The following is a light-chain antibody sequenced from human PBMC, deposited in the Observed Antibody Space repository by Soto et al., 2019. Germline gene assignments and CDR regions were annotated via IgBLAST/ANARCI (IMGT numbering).Light chain of an antibody. CDR2: AAS. J-gene: IGKJ5*01. CDR1: QSISSG. Sequence: EIVMTRSPATLSASPGETVTLPCRASQSISSGLAWYQQKPGRAPKLLIYAASTRATGIPARFSGSGSGTEFTLTISSLQSEDFAVYYCQQYNNWPPITFGPGTRLEIK. V-gene: IGKV3-15*01. CDR3: QQYNNWPPIT.